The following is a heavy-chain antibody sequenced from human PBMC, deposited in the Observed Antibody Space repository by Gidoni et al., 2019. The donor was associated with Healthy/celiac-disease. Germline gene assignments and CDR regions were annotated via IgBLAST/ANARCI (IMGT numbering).Heavy chain of an antibody. V-gene: IGHV1-46*01. CDR2: INPSGGST. D-gene: IGHD6-6*01. CDR3: ARDVSVRSTPAAYFDY. Sequence: QVQLVQSGAEVKKPGASVKVSCKASGYTFTSYSMHWVRQAPGQGLEWMGIINPSGGSTSYAQKFQGRVTMTRDTSTSTVYMELSSLRSEDTAVYYCARDVSVRSTPAAYFDYWGQGTLVTVSS. J-gene: IGHJ4*02. CDR1: GYTFTSYS.